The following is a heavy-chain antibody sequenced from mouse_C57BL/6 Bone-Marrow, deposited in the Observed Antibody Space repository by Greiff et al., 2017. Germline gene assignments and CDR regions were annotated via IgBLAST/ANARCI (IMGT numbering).Heavy chain of an antibody. V-gene: IGHV1-59*01. D-gene: IGHD2-1*01. CDR1: GYTFTSYW. CDR3: ASLLRYFDY. CDR2: IDPSDSYT. Sequence: QVQLQQPGAELVRPGTSVKLSCKASGYTFTSYWMHWVKQRPGQGLEWIGVIDPSDSYTNYNQKFKGKATLTVDTSSSTAYMQLSSLTSEDSAVYYCASLLRYFDYWGQGTTLTVSS. J-gene: IGHJ2*01.